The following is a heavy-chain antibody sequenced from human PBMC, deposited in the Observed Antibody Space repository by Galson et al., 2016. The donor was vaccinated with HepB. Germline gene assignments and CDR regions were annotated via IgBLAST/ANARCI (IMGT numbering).Heavy chain of an antibody. Sequence: SCKASGYTFATYGITWVRQAPGQGLEWLGWIRVYNERTDYAHKFQGRVTMTTDTSTNTAYMDLRSLRSDDTAVYYCARSDGEIWGQGTLVTVSS. D-gene: IGHD5-24*01. CDR3: ARSDGEI. CDR1: GYTFATYG. V-gene: IGHV1-18*01. CDR2: IRVYNERT. J-gene: IGHJ3*02.